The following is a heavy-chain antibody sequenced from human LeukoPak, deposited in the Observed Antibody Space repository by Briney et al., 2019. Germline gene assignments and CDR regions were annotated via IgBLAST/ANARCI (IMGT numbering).Heavy chain of an antibody. V-gene: IGHV4-61*01. CDR3: ARGRDYYDSSGYYTVPWYFDL. CDR2: IYYSGST. CDR1: GGSVSSGSYY. D-gene: IGHD3-22*01. Sequence: PSETLSLTCTVSGGSVSSGSYYWSWIRQPPGKGLEWIGYIYYSGSTNYNPSLKSRVTISADTSKNQFSLKLSSVTAADTAVYYCARGRDYYDSSGYYTVPWYFDLWGRGTLVTVSS. J-gene: IGHJ2*01.